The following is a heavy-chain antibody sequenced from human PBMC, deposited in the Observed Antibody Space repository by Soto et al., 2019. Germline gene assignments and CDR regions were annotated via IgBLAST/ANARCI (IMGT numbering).Heavy chain of an antibody. V-gene: IGHV3-30-3*01. CDR3: ARDGAALSFDY. CDR1: GFTFSSYA. Sequence: QVQLVESGGGVVQPGRSLRLSCAASGFTFSSYAMHWVRQAPGKGLEWVAVISYDGSNKYYAGSVKGRFTISRDNSKNTLYLQMNSLRAEDTAVYYCARDGAALSFDYWGQGTLVTVSS. J-gene: IGHJ4*02. CDR2: ISYDGSNK. D-gene: IGHD6-6*01.